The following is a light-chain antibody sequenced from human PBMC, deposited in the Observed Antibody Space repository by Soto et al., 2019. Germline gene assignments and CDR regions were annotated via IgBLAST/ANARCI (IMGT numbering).Light chain of an antibody. V-gene: IGLV2-14*03. Sequence: QSVLTQPASVSGSPGQSITISCTGTSRDIGGYNYVSWYKQHPGEPPKLLIYDVTNRPSGISNRFSGSKSGNTASLTISGRHISDEAGHYCGSSISCSAYVFGTGTKVTVL. CDR2: DVT. CDR3: GSSISCSAYV. CDR1: SRDIGGYNY. J-gene: IGLJ1*01.